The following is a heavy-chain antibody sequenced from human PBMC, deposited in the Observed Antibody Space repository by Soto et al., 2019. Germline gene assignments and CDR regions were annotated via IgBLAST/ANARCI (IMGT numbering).Heavy chain of an antibody. D-gene: IGHD6-19*01. J-gene: IGHJ4*02. V-gene: IGHV3-23*01. CDR1: GFSFSAYA. Sequence: EVQLLDSGGGLVQPGGSLRLSCAASGFSFSAYAMSWVRQAPGKGLEWVSSISGRGDTTYYADPVKGRFTISRDNSKNALYLQMSTLRADDTAVYFCAKVQIAVAANGYGFDYWGQGTQVTVSS. CDR3: AKVQIAVAANGYGFDY. CDR2: ISGRGDTT.